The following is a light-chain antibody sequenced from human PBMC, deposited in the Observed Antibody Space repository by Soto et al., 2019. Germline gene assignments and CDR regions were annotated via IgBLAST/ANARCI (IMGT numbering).Light chain of an antibody. V-gene: IGKV1-5*01. J-gene: IGKJ1*01. Sequence: DIQITQSPSTLSASLGDRVTITCRANTTISRWMAWYQQKPGKAPKLLIYDASTLETGVPSRFSGSRSGTEFTLTISSLQPDDFATYYCQQYNSYSWTFGQGTKVDIK. CDR2: DAS. CDR3: QQYNSYSWT. CDR1: TTISRW.